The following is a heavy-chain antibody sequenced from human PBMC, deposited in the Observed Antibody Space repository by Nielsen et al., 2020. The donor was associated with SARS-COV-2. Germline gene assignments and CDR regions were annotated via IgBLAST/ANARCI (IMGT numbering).Heavy chain of an antibody. CDR3: ARGRGLADRRFRGARRVLCHAFDI. CDR2: TYYRSKWYN. V-gene: IGHV6-1*01. Sequence: WIRQSPSRGLEWLGRTYYRSKWYNDYAVSVKSRITINPDTSKNQFSLKLSSVTAADTAVYYCARGRGLADRRFRGARRVLCHAFDIWGQGTMVTVSS. D-gene: IGHD3-10*01. J-gene: IGHJ3*02.